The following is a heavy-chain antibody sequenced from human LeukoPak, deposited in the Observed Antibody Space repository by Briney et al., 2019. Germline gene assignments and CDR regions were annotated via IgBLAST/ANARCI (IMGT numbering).Heavy chain of an antibody. CDR1: GYTFTSYY. V-gene: IGHV1-2*02. CDR3: ARDTRLWFGELFQDAFDI. D-gene: IGHD3-10*01. CDR2: INPNSGGT. Sequence: ASVKVSCKASGYTFTSYYMHWVRQAPGQGLEWMGWINPNSGGTNYAQKFQGRVTMTRDTSFSTAYMELSRLRSDDTAVYYCARDTRLWFGELFQDAFDIWGQGTRVTVSS. J-gene: IGHJ3*02.